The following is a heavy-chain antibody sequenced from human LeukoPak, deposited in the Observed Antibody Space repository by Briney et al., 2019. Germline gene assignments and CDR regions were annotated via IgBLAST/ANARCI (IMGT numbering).Heavy chain of an antibody. CDR3: VRARGDRSGYYRY. Sequence: GASVKDSCKTSGYTFTKYGISWVRQAPGQGPEWMGWISVYDGNTNYAQKLQDRLTLTTDTSTDTAHMELRSLRSDDTAVYYCVRARGDRSGYYRYWGQGTLVTVSS. CDR1: GYTFTKYG. D-gene: IGHD3-22*01. J-gene: IGHJ4*02. V-gene: IGHV1-18*01. CDR2: ISVYDGNT.